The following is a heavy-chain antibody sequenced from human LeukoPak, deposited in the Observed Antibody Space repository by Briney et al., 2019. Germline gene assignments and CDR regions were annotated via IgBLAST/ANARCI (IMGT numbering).Heavy chain of an antibody. CDR1: GYTFTGYY. V-gene: IGHV1-2*02. D-gene: IGHD1-26*01. CDR3: ARGVAGSYYRYYDH. J-gene: IGHJ4*02. Sequence: ASVKGSCKASGYTFTGYYMHWVRQAPGQGLEWMGWINPNSGGTDYAQKFQGRVTMTRDTSISTAYMELSRLRSDDTAVYYCARGVAGSYYRYYDHWGQGTLVTVSS. CDR2: INPNSGGT.